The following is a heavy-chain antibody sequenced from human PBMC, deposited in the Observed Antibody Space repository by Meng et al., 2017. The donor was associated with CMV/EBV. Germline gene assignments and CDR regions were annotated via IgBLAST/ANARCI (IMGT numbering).Heavy chain of an antibody. V-gene: IGHV3-74*01. Sequence: GESLKISCSASGFTLRNYWIHWVRQAPGKGLMWVSRVNSDASSTNYADSVKGRFTFSRDNAKNTVYLQMDSLRDEDTAMYYCARGGDYWGRMDWFDPWGQGTLVTVSS. CDR3: ARGGDYWGRMDWFDP. J-gene: IGHJ5*02. D-gene: IGHD7-27*01. CDR1: GFTLRNYW. CDR2: VNSDASST.